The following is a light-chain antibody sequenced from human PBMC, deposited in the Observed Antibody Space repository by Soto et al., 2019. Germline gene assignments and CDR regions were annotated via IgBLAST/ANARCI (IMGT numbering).Light chain of an antibody. Sequence: EVGLTQSPGTLALSPGEGATLSCRASQSVSGSFLAWYQQKAGQAPRLVIYGVSRRATGIPDRFSGSGSGTDSTRTSSRLAPEDFATYYCQQRSNWPITSGQGTRLEIK. CDR1: QSVSGSF. CDR3: QQRSNWPIT. J-gene: IGKJ5*01. CDR2: GVS. V-gene: IGKV3D-20*02.